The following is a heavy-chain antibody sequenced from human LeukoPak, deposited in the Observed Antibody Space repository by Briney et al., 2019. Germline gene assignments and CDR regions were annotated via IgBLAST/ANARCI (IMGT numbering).Heavy chain of an antibody. J-gene: IGHJ3*02. Sequence: PSETLSLTCTVSGGSFSSSSHYWGWVRQPPGKGLEWIGSMYYSGSTYYNSSLRSRVTISVDTSRDQCSLKLSSVTAADTAVYYCARHFDRDGYKSNAFDIWGQGTMVTVSS. CDR2: MYYSGST. CDR1: GGSFSSSSHY. V-gene: IGHV4-39*01. D-gene: IGHD5-24*01. CDR3: ARHFDRDGYKSNAFDI.